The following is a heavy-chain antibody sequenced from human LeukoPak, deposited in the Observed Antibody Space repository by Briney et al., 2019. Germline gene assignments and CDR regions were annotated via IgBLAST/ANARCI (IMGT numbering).Heavy chain of an antibody. CDR2: IYPGDSDT. CDR1: GYRFTSYW. D-gene: IGHD6-19*01. J-gene: IGHJ4*02. Sequence: GESLKISCKGSGYRFTSYWIGWVRQMPGKGLEWMGIIYPGDSDTRYSPSFQGQVTISADKSISTAYLQWSSLKASDTAMSYCARLREQWLVSPFDYWGQGTLVTVSS. V-gene: IGHV5-51*01. CDR3: ARLREQWLVSPFDY.